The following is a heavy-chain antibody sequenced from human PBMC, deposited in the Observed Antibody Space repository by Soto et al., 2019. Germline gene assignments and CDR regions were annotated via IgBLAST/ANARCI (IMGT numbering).Heavy chain of an antibody. V-gene: IGHV3-23*01. CDR3: EKPPELAAARGCFDY. CDR2: MRGCGGST. J-gene: IGHJ4*02. Sequence: EVQLLESGGGLVQPWGSLRLSCAASGFAFTNYAMSWVRQAPGKELEWVSRMRGCGGSTYYADSAKGRFTSSRDISKNTLYLQMNSVTADDTAVYYCEKPPELAAARGCFDYCGRGTLVTVSS. CDR1: GFAFTNYA. D-gene: IGHD6-19*01.